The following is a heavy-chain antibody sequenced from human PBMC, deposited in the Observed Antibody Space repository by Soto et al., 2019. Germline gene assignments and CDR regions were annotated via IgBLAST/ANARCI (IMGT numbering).Heavy chain of an antibody. CDR2: IYYTGTT. CDR1: GASIRSGRYY. J-gene: IGHJ5*02. Sequence: QVQLQESGPRLVKPSQTLSLTCSVSGASIRSGRYYWSWIRQSPGRGLEWIGYIYYTGTTHYNPAVKSRDATLLDNSKDQSSLTSTAVTAAVTAITSCATVLHDYGTNWVDPWGQGTQVTVSS. D-gene: IGHD3-16*01. CDR3: ATVLHDYGTNWVDP. V-gene: IGHV4-30-4*01.